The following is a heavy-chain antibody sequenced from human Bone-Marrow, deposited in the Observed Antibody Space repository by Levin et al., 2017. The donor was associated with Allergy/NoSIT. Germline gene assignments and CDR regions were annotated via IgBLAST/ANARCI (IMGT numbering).Heavy chain of an antibody. D-gene: IGHD3-3*01. CDR1: GFTFSSYA. Sequence: GGSLRLSCAASGFTFSSYAMHWVRQAPGKGLEWVAVISYDGSNKYYADSVKGRFTISRDNSKNTLYLQMNSLRAEDTAVYYCAREAISGYFTLVYYGMDVWGQGTTVTVSS. V-gene: IGHV3-30*04. CDR3: AREAISGYFTLVYYGMDV. CDR2: ISYDGSNK. J-gene: IGHJ6*02.